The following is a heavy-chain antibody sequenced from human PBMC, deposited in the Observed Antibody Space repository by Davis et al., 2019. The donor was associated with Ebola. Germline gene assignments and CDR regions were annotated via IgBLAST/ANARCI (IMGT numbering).Heavy chain of an antibody. CDR1: GFTFSSYW. J-gene: IGHJ3*02. Sequence: PGGSLRLSCAASGFTFSSYWMSWVGQAPGKGLEWVANIKHDGSEKYYVDSVKGRFTISRDNAKNSLYLQMNSLRAEDTAVYYCARRVPPYGDYPEFAFDIWGQGTMVTVSS. V-gene: IGHV3-7*01. CDR2: IKHDGSEK. D-gene: IGHD4-17*01. CDR3: ARRVPPYGDYPEFAFDI.